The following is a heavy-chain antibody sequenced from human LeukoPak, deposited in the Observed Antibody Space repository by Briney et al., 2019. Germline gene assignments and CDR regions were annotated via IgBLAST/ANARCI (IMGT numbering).Heavy chain of an antibody. J-gene: IGHJ6*02. D-gene: IGHD1-20*01. Sequence: SVKVSCKASGFTFTSSAMQWVRQARGQRLEWIGWIVVGSGNTNYAQKFQERVTITRDMSTSTAYMELSSLRSEDTAVYYCAANLNWMRYYYYGMEVWGQGTTVTVSS. V-gene: IGHV1-58*02. CDR1: GFTFTSSA. CDR3: AANLNWMRYYYYGMEV. CDR2: IVVGSGNT.